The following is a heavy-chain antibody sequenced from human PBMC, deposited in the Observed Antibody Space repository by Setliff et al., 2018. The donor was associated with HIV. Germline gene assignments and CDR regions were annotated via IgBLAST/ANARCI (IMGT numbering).Heavy chain of an antibody. D-gene: IGHD3-22*01. CDR3: ARDDYYDSTGYEGASF. J-gene: IGHJ4*02. V-gene: IGHV4-34*01. Sequence: PSETLSLTCAVYDGSFSGYYWIWIRQPPGKGLEWFGEITHSGSTNYNPSLKSRVTMSVDTSKNQFSLKLTSVTAADTAVDYCARDDYYDSTGYEGASFWGRGTLVTVSS. CDR1: DGSFSGYY. CDR2: ITHSGST.